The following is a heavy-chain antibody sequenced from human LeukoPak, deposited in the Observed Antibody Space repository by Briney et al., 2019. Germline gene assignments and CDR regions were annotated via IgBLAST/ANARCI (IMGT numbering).Heavy chain of an antibody. CDR2: ISGSGGST. CDR1: GFTFSSYA. CDR3: AKTRGYSGYDTIDY. Sequence: PGGSLRLSCAASGFTFSSYAMSWVRQAPGKGLEWVSAISGSGGSTYYADSVKGRFTISRDNSKNTLYLQMNSLRAEDTALYYCAKTRGYSGYDTIDYWGQGTLVTVSS. J-gene: IGHJ4*02. D-gene: IGHD5-12*01. V-gene: IGHV3-23*01.